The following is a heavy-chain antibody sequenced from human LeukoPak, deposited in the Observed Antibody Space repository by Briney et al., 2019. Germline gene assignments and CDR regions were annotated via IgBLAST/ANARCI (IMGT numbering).Heavy chain of an antibody. V-gene: IGHV1-24*01. CDR3: ATDLDCSSTSCFDY. CDR2: FDPEDGET. CDR1: GYTLTELS. J-gene: IGHJ4*02. D-gene: IGHD2-2*01. Sequence: ASVKVSCKVSGYTLTELSMHWVRQAPGKGLEWMGGFDPEDGETIYAQKFQGRVTMTEDTSTDTAYMELSSPRSEDTAVYYCATDLDCSSTSCFDYWGQGTLVTVSS.